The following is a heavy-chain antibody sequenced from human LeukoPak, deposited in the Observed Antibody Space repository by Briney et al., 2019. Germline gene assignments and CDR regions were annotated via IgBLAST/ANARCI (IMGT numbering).Heavy chain of an antibody. CDR1: GGSISSGSYY. D-gene: IGHD1-26*01. CDR3: ARDEGATYNPFFDY. V-gene: IGHV4-61*02. J-gene: IGHJ4*02. CDR2: IYTSGST. Sequence: PSQTLSLTCTVSGGSISSGSYYWSWIRPPAGKGLEWFGRIYTSGSTNYNPSLKSRVTISVDTSKNQFSLKLSSVTAADTAVYYCARDEGATYNPFFDYWGQGTLVTVSS.